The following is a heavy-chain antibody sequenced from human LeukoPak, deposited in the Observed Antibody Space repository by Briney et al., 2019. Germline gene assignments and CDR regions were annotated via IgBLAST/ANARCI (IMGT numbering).Heavy chain of an antibody. D-gene: IGHD5-18*01. Sequence: GGSLRLSCAASGFTFSSYAMSWVRQAPGKGLEWVSAISGSGGRTYYADSAKGRFTISRDNSMDTLYLQMNSLRADDTAVYYCARAGYSMDTEYFQHWGQGTLVTVSS. CDR2: ISGSGGRT. J-gene: IGHJ1*01. CDR1: GFTFSSYA. CDR3: ARAGYSMDTEYFQH. V-gene: IGHV3-23*01.